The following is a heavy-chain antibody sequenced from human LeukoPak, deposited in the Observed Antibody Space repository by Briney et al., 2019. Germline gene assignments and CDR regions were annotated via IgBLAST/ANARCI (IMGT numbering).Heavy chain of an antibody. CDR3: ARGWELLDY. J-gene: IGHJ4*02. D-gene: IGHD1-26*01. CDR2: ISYDGSNK. CDR1: GFTVSNNY. Sequence: GGSLRLSCAASGFTVSNNYMSWVRRAAGKGLEWVAVISYDGSNKYYADSVKGRFTISRDNSKNTLYLQMNSLRAEDTAVYYCARGWELLDYWGQGTLVTVSS. V-gene: IGHV3-30*03.